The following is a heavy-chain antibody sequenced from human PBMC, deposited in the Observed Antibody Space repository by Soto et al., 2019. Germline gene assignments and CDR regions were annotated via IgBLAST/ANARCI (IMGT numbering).Heavy chain of an antibody. CDR1: GYTFTSYD. J-gene: IGHJ6*02. V-gene: IGHV1-8*01. Sequence: QVQLVQSGAEVKKPGASVKVSCKASGYTFTSYDIKWVREATGQGLEWMGWMNPNSGNTGYAQKFQGRVTMTRNTSISTAYMELSSLRSEDTAVYYCARPVAGTTYYYGMDVWGQGTTVTVSS. CDR3: ARPVAGTTYYYGMDV. CDR2: MNPNSGNT. D-gene: IGHD6-19*01.